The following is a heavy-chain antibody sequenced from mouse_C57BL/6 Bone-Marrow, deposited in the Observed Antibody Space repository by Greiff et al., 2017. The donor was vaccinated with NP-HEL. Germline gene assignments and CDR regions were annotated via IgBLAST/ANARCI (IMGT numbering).Heavy chain of an antibody. CDR3: ARVWLRPYAMDY. Sequence: QVQLQQPGAELVKPGASVKLSCKASGYTFTSSWMQWVKQRPGQGLEWIGGIDPSDSYTNYNQKFKGKATLTVDTSSSTAYMQRSSLTSEDSAVYDCARVWLRPYAMDYGGQGTSVTVSS. D-gene: IGHD2-2*01. CDR1: GYTFTSSW. CDR2: IDPSDSYT. V-gene: IGHV1-50*01. J-gene: IGHJ4*01.